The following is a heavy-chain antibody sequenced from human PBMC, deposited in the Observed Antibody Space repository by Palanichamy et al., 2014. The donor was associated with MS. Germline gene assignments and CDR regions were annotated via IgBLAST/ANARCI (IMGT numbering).Heavy chain of an antibody. V-gene: IGHV3-7*01. Sequence: EVQLVESGGDLVQPGGSLRLSCAASGFIFSNYWMSWVRQAPGKGLEWVANIKQDGSKKYYVDSVKGRFSISRDNAKNSLYLQMYNLRAEDTAVYYCARDVLNRYYFDYWGQGTLVTVSS. D-gene: IGHD1-14*01. J-gene: IGHJ4*02. CDR1: GFIFSNYW. CDR3: ARDVLNRYYFDY. CDR2: IKQDGSKK.